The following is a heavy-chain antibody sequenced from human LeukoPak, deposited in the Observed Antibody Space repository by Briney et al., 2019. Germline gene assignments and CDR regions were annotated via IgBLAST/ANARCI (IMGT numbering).Heavy chain of an antibody. D-gene: IGHD1-26*01. J-gene: IGHJ3*02. V-gene: IGHV1-18*01. CDR2: ISAYNGNT. CDR1: GGTFSSYA. Sequence: GASVKVSCKASGGTFSSYAIHWVRQAPGQGLEWMGWISAYNGNTNYAQKLQGRVTMTTDTSTSTAYMELRSRRSDDTAVYYCASVGARFRGPGTFDIWGQGTMVTVSS. CDR3: ASVGARFRGPGTFDI.